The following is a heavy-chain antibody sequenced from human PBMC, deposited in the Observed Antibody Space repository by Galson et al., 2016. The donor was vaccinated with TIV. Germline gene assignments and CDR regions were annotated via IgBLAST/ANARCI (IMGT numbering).Heavy chain of an antibody. J-gene: IGHJ4*02. V-gene: IGHV3-7*01. CDR1: RFTFSDYW. D-gene: IGHD3-9*01. CDR2: IKQDGSVT. CDR3: ANFAANY. Sequence: SLRLSCAASRFTFSDYWMHWVRRAPGRGLEWLANIKQDGSVTFHAGAVKGRFAISRDNARNSLYLQMDSLRVDDTAVYYCANFAANYWGRGTLVTVSS.